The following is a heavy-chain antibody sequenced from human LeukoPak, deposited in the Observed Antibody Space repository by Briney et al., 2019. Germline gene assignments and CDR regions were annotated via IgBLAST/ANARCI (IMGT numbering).Heavy chain of an antibody. D-gene: IGHD2-2*01. V-gene: IGHV4-34*01. CDR3: ARGWVVVVPAAIFGPYNWFDP. CDR1: GGSFSGYY. Sequence: SETLSLTCAVYGGSFSGYYWSWIRQPPGKGLEWIGEINHSGSTNYNPSLKSRVTISVDTSKNQFSLKLSSVTAADTAVYYCARGWVVVVPAAIFGPYNWFDPWGQGTLVTVSS. J-gene: IGHJ5*02. CDR2: INHSGST.